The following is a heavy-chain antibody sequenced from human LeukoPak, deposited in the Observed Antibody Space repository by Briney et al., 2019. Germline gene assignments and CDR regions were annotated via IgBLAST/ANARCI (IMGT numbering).Heavy chain of an antibody. Sequence: PGGSLRLSCAASAFTFSSYDMHWVRQAPGKGLEWVAVISYDGSNIHYGDSVEGRFTISRHNSKNTLDLQMDSLRPEDTAVYYCAKGTINLYYGSALDFWGQGALVTVSS. CDR3: AKGTINLYYGSALDF. D-gene: IGHD3-10*01. J-gene: IGHJ4*02. CDR1: AFTFSSYD. V-gene: IGHV3-30*18. CDR2: ISYDGSNI.